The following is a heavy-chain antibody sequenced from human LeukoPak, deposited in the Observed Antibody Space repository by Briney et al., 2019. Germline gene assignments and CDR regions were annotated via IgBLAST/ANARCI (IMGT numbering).Heavy chain of an antibody. CDR2: INTDGSST. Sequence: GGSLRLSCAASGFTFGSYWMHWVRQAPGKGLVWVSRINTDGSSTSYADSVKGRFTISRDNAKNTLYLQMNSLRAEDTAVYYCARDGSSWYYYYYMDVWGKGTTVTVSS. CDR1: GFTFGSYW. D-gene: IGHD6-13*01. J-gene: IGHJ6*03. CDR3: ARDGSSWYYYYYMDV. V-gene: IGHV3-74*01.